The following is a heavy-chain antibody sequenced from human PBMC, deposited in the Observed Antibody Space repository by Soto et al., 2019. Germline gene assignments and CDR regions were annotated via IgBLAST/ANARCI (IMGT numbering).Heavy chain of an antibody. CDR3: ARVEAVAGLYNYHGLDV. CDR1: GGTFSNYA. Sequence: VQLVQSGAEVKKPGSSVKVSCKVSGGTFSNYAIDWVRLAPGHGLEWMGVIVPIFGTTYYTQKFQGRATIIADDSTTTAYLEMSSLRSEDTAIYYCARVEAVAGLYNYHGLDVWGQGTAVTVSS. J-gene: IGHJ6*02. D-gene: IGHD6-19*01. CDR2: IVPIFGTT. V-gene: IGHV1-69*12.